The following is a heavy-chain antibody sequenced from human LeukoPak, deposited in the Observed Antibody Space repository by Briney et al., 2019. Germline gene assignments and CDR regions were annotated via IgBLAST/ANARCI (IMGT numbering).Heavy chain of an antibody. D-gene: IGHD3-22*01. CDR2: INPSGGST. J-gene: IGHJ4*02. V-gene: IGHV1-46*01. CDR1: GYTFTSYY. Sequence: ASVKVSCKASGYTFTSYYVHWVRQAPGQGLEWMGIINPSGGSTSYAQKFQGRVTMTRDMSTSTVYMELSSLRSEDTAVYYCARAYYYDSSGYYSTYFDYWGQGTLVTVSS. CDR3: ARAYYYDSSGYYSTYFDY.